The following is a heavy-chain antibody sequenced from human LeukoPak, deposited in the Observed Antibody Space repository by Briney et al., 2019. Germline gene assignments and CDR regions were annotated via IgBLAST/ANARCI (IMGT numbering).Heavy chain of an antibody. CDR2: IYYSGST. J-gene: IGHJ4*02. Sequence: SQTLSLTCTVSGGSIGSGGYYWSWIRQHPGKGLEWIGYIYYSGSTYYNPSLKSRVTISVDTSKNQFSLKLSSVPAADTAVYYCARSQITMVRGVIITFYYWGQGTLVTVSS. CDR1: GGSIGSGGYY. V-gene: IGHV4-31*03. CDR3: ARSQITMVRGVIITFYY. D-gene: IGHD3-10*01.